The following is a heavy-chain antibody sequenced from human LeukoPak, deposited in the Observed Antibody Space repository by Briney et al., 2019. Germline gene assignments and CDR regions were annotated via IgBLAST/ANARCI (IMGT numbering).Heavy chain of an antibody. CDR3: ARVDRYYFYMDV. CDR1: GGTFSSYI. V-gene: IGHV1-69*05. Sequence: SVKVSCKAAGGTFSSYIITWVRQAPGQGLEWMGGIIPLFDTPNYAQQFQGRVTITTDDSTHTSYVELRSLRTEDTAVYYRARVDRYYFYMDVWGKGTTVTVSS. CDR2: IIPLFDTP. J-gene: IGHJ6*03.